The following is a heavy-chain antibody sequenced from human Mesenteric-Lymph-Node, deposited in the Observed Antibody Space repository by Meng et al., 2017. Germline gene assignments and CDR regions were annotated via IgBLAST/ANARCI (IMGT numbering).Heavy chain of an antibody. CDR2: IIPIFGTA. CDR3: ATTRDYGSGSYPWVFMSYFDY. Sequence: SVKVSCKASGGTFSSYAISWVRQAPGQGLEWMGGIIPIFGTANYAQKFQGRVTITTDESTSTAYMELSSLRSEDTAVYYCATTRDYGSGSYPWVFMSYFDYWGQGKLVTGAS. J-gene: IGHJ4*02. V-gene: IGHV1-69*05. D-gene: IGHD3-10*01. CDR1: GGTFSSYA.